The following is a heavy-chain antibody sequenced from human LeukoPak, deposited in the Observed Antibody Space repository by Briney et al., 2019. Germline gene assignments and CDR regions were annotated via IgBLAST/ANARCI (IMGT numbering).Heavy chain of an antibody. CDR2: INHSGST. J-gene: IGHJ4*02. Sequence: PSETLSLTCAVSGYSISSGYYWGWIRQPPGKGLEWIGEINHSGSTNYNPSLKSRVTISVDTSKNQFSLRLSSVTAADTAVYYCARVEKLLPPNYWGQGTLVTVSS. V-gene: IGHV4-38-2*01. D-gene: IGHD3-22*01. CDR3: ARVEKLLPPNY. CDR1: GYSISSGYY.